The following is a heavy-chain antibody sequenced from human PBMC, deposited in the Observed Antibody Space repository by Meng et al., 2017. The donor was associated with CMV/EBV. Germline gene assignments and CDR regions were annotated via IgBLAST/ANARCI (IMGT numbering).Heavy chain of an antibody. J-gene: IGHJ5*02. V-gene: IGHV2-26*01. CDR2: IFSNDDK. CDR3: ARIAARRGWFDP. CDR1: GFSLSNAKVG. Sequence: SGPTLVKPTETRTLTCTVSGFSLSNAKVGVSWIRQPPGKAREWLAHIFSNDDKAYNTSLKRRLAIFKDTSRSQVVLTMTTLDPVDTATYYCARIAARRGWFDPWGQGTLVTVSS. D-gene: IGHD6-6*01.